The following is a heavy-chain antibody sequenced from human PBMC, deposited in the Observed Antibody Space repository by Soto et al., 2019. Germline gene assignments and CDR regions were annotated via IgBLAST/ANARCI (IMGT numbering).Heavy chain of an antibody. D-gene: IGHD3-9*01. CDR1: GFTFKNYA. J-gene: IGHJ6*02. CDR3: TKEMAIDWGYLDF. V-gene: IGHV3-23*01. Sequence: DVQLLESGGXXVRPGGSLRHSCAASGFTFKNYAMSWVRLAPGQGLEWVSTIPGSGGHKLHPEYADSVKGLFTISRDNSKDTLYLQMDSLSAEDTAVYYCTKEMAIDWGYLDFWGQGTTVTVS. CDR2: IPGSGGHKLHP.